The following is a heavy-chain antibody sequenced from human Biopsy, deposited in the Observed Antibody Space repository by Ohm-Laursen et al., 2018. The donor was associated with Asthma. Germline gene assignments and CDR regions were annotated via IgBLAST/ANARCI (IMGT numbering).Heavy chain of an antibody. CDR1: GFKFDEYT. Sequence: GSLRLSCSASGFKFDEYTMHWVRQAPGKGLEWVSYISSSSSTIYYADSVKGRFTISRDNAKNSLYLQMNSLRDEDTAVYYCARFKRGYSYGYAGVFDYWGQGTLVTVSS. CDR3: ARFKRGYSYGYAGVFDY. CDR2: ISSSSSTI. V-gene: IGHV3-48*02. J-gene: IGHJ4*02. D-gene: IGHD5-18*01.